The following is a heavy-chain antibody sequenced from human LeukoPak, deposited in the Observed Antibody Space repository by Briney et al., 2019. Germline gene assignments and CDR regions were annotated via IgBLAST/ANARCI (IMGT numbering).Heavy chain of an antibody. D-gene: IGHD3-3*02. J-gene: IGHJ4*02. Sequence: GGSLRLSCTVSGFTVSSNSMSWVRQAPGKGLEWVSFIYSDNTHYSDSVKGRFTISRDNAKNSLYLQMNSLRAEDTAMYYCAAALGRLAKSPLDYWGQGTLVTVSS. CDR3: AAALGRLAKSPLDY. V-gene: IGHV3-53*01. CDR1: GFTVSSNS. CDR2: IYSDNT.